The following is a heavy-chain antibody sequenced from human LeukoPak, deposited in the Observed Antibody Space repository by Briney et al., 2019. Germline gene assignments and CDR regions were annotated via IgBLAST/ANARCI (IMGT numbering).Heavy chain of an antibody. J-gene: IGHJ3*02. CDR2: ISAYNGNT. Sequence: ASVNVSCKASGYTFTSYGISWVRQAPGQGLEWMGWISAYNGNTNYAQKLQGRVTMTTDTSTSTAYMELRSLRSDDTAVYYCARAELLWFGLDAFDIWGQGTMVTVSS. CDR3: ARAELLWFGLDAFDI. V-gene: IGHV1-18*01. D-gene: IGHD3-10*01. CDR1: GYTFTSYG.